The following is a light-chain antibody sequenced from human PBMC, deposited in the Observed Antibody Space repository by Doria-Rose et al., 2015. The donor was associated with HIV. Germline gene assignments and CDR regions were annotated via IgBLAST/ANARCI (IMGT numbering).Light chain of an antibody. CDR3: QKYDTVPLT. Sequence: SPSASVGDRVTITCRASQGISNHLAWYQQKPGKAPKLLIYSVSTLQSGVPSRFSGSKFGTDFTLTISSLQPEDVASYYCQKYDTVPLTFGGGAKVEIK. V-gene: IGKV1-27*01. J-gene: IGKJ4*01. CDR1: QGISNH. CDR2: SVS.